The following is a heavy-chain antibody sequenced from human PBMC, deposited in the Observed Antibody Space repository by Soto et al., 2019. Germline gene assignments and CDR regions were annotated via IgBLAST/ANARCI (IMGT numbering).Heavy chain of an antibody. CDR1: GGSISSSSYY. Sequence: NPSETLSLTCTVSGGSISSSSYYWGWIRQPPGKGLEWIGSIYYSGSTYYNPSLKSRVTISVDTSKNQFSLKLSSVTAADTAVYYCARIVNFSTGGPDYWGQGTLVTSPQ. J-gene: IGHJ4*02. CDR3: ARIVNFSTGGPDY. CDR2: IYYSGST. D-gene: IGHD2-2*01. V-gene: IGHV4-39*01.